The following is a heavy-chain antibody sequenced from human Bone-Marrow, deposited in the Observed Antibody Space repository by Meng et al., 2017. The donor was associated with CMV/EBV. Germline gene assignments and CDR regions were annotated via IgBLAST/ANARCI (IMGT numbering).Heavy chain of an antibody. V-gene: IGHV1-8*02. D-gene: IGHD7-27*01. CDR2: MNPNSGNT. Sequence: ASVKVSCKASGGTFSSYAISWVRQAPGQGLEWMGGMNPNSGNTGYAQKFQGRVTMTRNTSISTAYMELSSLRSEDTAVYYCARGNWGSMHYGMDVWGQGTTVTVSS. J-gene: IGHJ6*02. CDR3: ARGNWGSMHYGMDV. CDR1: GGTFSSYA.